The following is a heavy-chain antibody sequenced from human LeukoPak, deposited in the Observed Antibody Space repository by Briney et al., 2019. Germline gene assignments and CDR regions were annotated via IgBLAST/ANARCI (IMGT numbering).Heavy chain of an antibody. CDR1: GYSIRSGHY. Sequence: SETLSLTCAVSGYSIRSGHYWGWIRQPPGKGLEWIGSLYHSGSTDYNPSLRSRVTISVDTSKNQFPLKLTSVTAADTALYYCARLLSGSYSQFDYWGQGTLVTVSS. J-gene: IGHJ4*02. CDR3: ARLLSGSYSQFDY. V-gene: IGHV4-38-2*01. CDR2: LYHSGST. D-gene: IGHD1-26*01.